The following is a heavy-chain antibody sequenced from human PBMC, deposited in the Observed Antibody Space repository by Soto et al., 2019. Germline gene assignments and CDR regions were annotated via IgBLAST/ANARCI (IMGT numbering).Heavy chain of an antibody. CDR3: ARGRYCGGGSCYPNWFDP. Sequence: EVQLVESGGGLVQPGGSLRLSCAASGFTFSSYSMNWVRQAPGKGLEWVSSISSSSSTIYYADSVKGRFTISRDNTKNSLYLQMNSLRAEDTAVYYCARGRYCGGGSCYPNWFDPWGQGTLVTVSS. D-gene: IGHD2-15*01. V-gene: IGHV3-48*01. J-gene: IGHJ5*02. CDR2: ISSSSSTI. CDR1: GFTFSSYS.